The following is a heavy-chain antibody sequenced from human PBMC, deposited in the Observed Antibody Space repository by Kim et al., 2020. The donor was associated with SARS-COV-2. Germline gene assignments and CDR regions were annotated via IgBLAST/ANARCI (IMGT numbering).Heavy chain of an antibody. V-gene: IGHV4-34*01. Sequence: SETLSLTCAVYGGSFSGYYWSWIRQPPGKGLEWIGEINHSGSTNYNPSLKSRVTISVDTSKNQFSLKLSSVTAADTAVYYCARGRKIYYYPSGDWFDPWGQGTLVTVSS. CDR1: GGSFSGYY. CDR2: INHSGST. CDR3: ARGRKIYYYPSGDWFDP. D-gene: IGHD3-22*01. J-gene: IGHJ5*02.